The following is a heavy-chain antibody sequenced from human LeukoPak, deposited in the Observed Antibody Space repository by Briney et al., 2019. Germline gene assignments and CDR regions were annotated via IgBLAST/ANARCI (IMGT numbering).Heavy chain of an antibody. J-gene: IGHJ4*02. D-gene: IGHD3-22*01. CDR2: IYHSGST. Sequence: SETLSLTCAVSGGSISSGGYSWSWIRQPPGKGLEWIGYIYHSGSTYYNPSLKSRVTISVDRSKNQFSLKLSSVTAADTAVYYCARALYYYDSSGYSPYLDYWGQGTLVTVS. CDR1: GGSISSGGYS. V-gene: IGHV4-30-2*01. CDR3: ARALYYYDSSGYSPYLDY.